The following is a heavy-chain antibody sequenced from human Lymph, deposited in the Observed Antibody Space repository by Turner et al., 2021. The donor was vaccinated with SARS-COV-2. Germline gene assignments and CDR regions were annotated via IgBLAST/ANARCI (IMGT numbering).Heavy chain of an antibody. CDR1: GGTFSTYV. CDR2: IIPILGIA. D-gene: IGHD1-26*01. Sequence: QVQLVQSGAAVKQPGSSVKVSCKASGGTFSTYVISWVRQAPGQGSEWMGGIIPILGIANYAQKFQGRVTITADKSTSTAYMELSSLRSEDTAVYHCARRHSGNYDAFDIWGQGTMVTVSS. J-gene: IGHJ3*02. CDR3: ARRHSGNYDAFDI. V-gene: IGHV1-69*10.